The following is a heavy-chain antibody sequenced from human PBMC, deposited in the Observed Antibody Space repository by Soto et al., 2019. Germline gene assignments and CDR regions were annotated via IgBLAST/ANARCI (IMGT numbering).Heavy chain of an antibody. Sequence: SETLSLTCAVSGGSISSGGYYWSWIRQHPGKGLEWFGYIYYSGSTYYNPSLKSRVTISVDTSKNQFSLKLSSVTAADTAVYYCARSPEATVTAFDYWGQGTLVTVSS. CDR2: IYYSGST. J-gene: IGHJ4*02. CDR1: GGSISSGGYY. D-gene: IGHD4-17*01. V-gene: IGHV4-31*11. CDR3: ARSPEATVTAFDY.